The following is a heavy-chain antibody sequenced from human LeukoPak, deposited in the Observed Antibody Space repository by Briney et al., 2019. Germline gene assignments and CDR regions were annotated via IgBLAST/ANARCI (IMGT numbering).Heavy chain of an antibody. CDR3: ATDRGYLTFDY. Sequence: GRSLRLSCAASGFTFSSYGMHWVRQAPGKGLEWVAVIWYDGSNKYYADSVKGRFTISRDNSKNTLYLQMNSLRAEDTAVYYCATDRGYLTFDYWGQGTLVTVSS. CDR2: IWYDGSNK. CDR1: GFTFSSYG. V-gene: IGHV3-33*01. D-gene: IGHD1-1*01. J-gene: IGHJ4*02.